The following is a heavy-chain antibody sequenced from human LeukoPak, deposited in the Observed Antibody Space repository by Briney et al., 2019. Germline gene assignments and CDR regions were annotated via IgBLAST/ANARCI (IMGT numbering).Heavy chain of an antibody. CDR3: ARDRAPDYYYYYMDV. Sequence: SETLSLTCTVSGGSLNTYYWTWIRQPPGKGLEWIGYIYYSGSTNYNPSLKSRLTMSIDTSKNQFSLKLSAVTAADTAVYFCARDRAPDYYYYYMDVWGKGTTVTVSS. CDR2: IYYSGST. J-gene: IGHJ6*03. V-gene: IGHV4-59*01. CDR1: GGSLNTYY.